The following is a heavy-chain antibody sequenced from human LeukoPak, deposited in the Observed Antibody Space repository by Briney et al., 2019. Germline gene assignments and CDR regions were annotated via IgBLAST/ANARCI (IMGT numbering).Heavy chain of an antibody. CDR1: GGSLTGYY. CDR3: ARGNILTGYCFDF. D-gene: IGHD3-9*01. Sequence: PSETLSLTCAVYGGSLTGYYWSWIRQTPGRGLGWVGEIHYTGATSYNPSLKSRATISTDTSKNQFSLRLSSVTAADTAVYYCARGNILTGYCFDFWGQGALVTVSS. J-gene: IGHJ4*02. V-gene: IGHV4-34*01. CDR2: IHYTGAT.